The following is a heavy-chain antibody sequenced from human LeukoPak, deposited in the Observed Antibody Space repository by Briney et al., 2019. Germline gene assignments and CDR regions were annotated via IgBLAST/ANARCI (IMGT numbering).Heavy chain of an antibody. V-gene: IGHV4-30-4*01. J-gene: IGHJ5*02. CDR1: GGSISSGDYY. D-gene: IGHD6-13*01. CDR3: ARYIAAAGTFNWFDP. Sequence: SSETLSLTCTVSGGSISSGDYYWSWIRQPPGKGLEWIGYIYYSGSTYYNPSLKSRVTISVDTSKNQFSLKLSSVTAADTAVYYCARYIAAAGTFNWFDPWGQGTLVTVSS. CDR2: IYYSGST.